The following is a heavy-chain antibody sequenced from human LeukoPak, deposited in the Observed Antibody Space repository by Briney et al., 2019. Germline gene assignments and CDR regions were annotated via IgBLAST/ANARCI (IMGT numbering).Heavy chain of an antibody. CDR3: AKGAVSGSSWHESYYYYYMDV. V-gene: IGHV3-23*01. D-gene: IGHD6-13*01. J-gene: IGHJ6*03. CDR2: ISGSGGST. Sequence: GGSLRLSCAASGFTFSSYAMSWVRQAPGKGLEWVSAISGSGGSTYYADSVKGRFTISRDNSKNTLYLQMNSLRAEDTAVYYCAKGAVSGSSWHESYYYYYMDVWGKGTTVTVSS. CDR1: GFTFSSYA.